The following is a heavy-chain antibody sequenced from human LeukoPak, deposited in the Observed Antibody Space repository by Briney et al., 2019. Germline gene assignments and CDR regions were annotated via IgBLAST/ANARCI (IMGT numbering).Heavy chain of an antibody. V-gene: IGHV3-11*04. CDR3: ARDRGGSYSAIDY. Sequence: GGSLRLSCAASGFTFSDYYMSWIRQAPGKWLAWVSYISSSCSTIYYADSVKGRFTISRDNAKNSLYLQMNSLRAEDTAVYYCARDRGGSYSAIDYWGQGTLVTVSS. CDR2: ISSSCSTI. J-gene: IGHJ4*02. CDR1: GFTFSDYY. D-gene: IGHD1-26*01.